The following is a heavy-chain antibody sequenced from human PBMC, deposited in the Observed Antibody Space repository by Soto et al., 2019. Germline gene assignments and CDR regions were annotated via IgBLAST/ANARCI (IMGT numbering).Heavy chain of an antibody. Sequence: SETLSLTCTVSGGSINSGSYYWGWIRQLPGKGLEWIGSIYYSGSTYYNPSLKSRVTISVDTSKNQFSLKLSSVTAADTAVYYCARSRHKLIDYWGQGTLVTVSS. D-gene: IGHD1-7*01. J-gene: IGHJ4*02. V-gene: IGHV4-39*07. CDR3: ARSRHKLIDY. CDR1: GGSINSGSYY. CDR2: IYYSGST.